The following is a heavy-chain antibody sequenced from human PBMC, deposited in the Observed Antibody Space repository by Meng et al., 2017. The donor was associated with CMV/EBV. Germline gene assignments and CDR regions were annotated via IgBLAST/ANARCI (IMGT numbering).Heavy chain of an antibody. V-gene: IGHV3-9*01. CDR2: ISWNSGSI. Sequence: SLKISCAASGFTFDDYAMHWVLQAPGKGLEWVSGISWNSGSIGYADSVKGRFTISRDNAKNSLYLQMNSLRAEDTALYYCAKASGWSMGRGYNWFDPWGQGTLVTVSS. CDR3: AKASGWSMGRGYNWFDP. D-gene: IGHD6-19*01. CDR1: GFTFDDYA. J-gene: IGHJ5*02.